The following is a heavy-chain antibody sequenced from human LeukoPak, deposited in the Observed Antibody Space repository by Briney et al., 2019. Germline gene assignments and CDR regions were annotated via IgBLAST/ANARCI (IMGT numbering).Heavy chain of an antibody. V-gene: IGHV3-23*01. CDR3: AKVTDSSGYYPTFDY. CDR1: GFTFSSYA. Sequence: GGSLRLSCAASGFTFSSYAMSWVRQAPGKGLEWVSAISGSGGSTYYADSVKGRFTISRDNSKNTLYLQMSSLRAEDTAVYYCAKVTDSSGYYPTFDYWGQGTLVTVSS. D-gene: IGHD3-22*01. J-gene: IGHJ4*02. CDR2: ISGSGGST.